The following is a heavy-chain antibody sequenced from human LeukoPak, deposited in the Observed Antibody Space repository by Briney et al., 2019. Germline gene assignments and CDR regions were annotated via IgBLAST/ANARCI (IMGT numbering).Heavy chain of an antibody. CDR3: ARVGYSSSSSHFQH. D-gene: IGHD6-6*01. CDR1: GFTFSSYS. CDR2: ISSSSSYI. J-gene: IGHJ1*01. V-gene: IGHV3-21*01. Sequence: GGSLRLSCAASGFTFSSYSMNWVRQAPGKGLEWASSISSSSSYIYYADSVKGRFTISRDNAKNSLYLQMNSLRAEDTAVYYCARVGYSSSSSHFQHWGQGTLVTVSS.